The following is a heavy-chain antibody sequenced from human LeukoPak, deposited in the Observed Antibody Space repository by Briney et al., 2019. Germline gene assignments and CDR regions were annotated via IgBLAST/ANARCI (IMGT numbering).Heavy chain of an antibody. Sequence: GGSLRLSCAASGFTFSRYWMHWVRQAPGKGLLWVSRINSDGSSTYYADSVKGRFTTSRDNAKNALHLQMHSLTAEDTAVYYCVLDLFSSFAFDIWGQGTMVTVSS. D-gene: IGHD3/OR15-3a*01. CDR1: GFTFSRYW. J-gene: IGHJ3*02. CDR3: VLDLFSSFAFDI. V-gene: IGHV3-74*01. CDR2: INSDGSST.